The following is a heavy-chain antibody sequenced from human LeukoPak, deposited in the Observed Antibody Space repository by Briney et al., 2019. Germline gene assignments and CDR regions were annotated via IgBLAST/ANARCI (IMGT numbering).Heavy chain of an antibody. CDR3: AKEMGYCTGGSCYRWFDS. J-gene: IGHJ5*01. CDR2: ISTSSTTI. V-gene: IGHV3-48*01. D-gene: IGHD2-15*01. Sequence: PGGSLRLSCAVSGFTFSIYSMSWVRQAPGRGLEWLSYISTSSTTIYYADSVKGRFTISRDDARNSLSLQMNSLRADDTAVYYCAKEMGYCTGGSCYRWFDSWGQGTLVTVSS. CDR1: GFTFSIYS.